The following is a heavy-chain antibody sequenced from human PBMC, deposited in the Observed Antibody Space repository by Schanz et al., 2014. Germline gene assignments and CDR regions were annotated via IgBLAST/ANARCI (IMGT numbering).Heavy chain of an antibody. D-gene: IGHD3-10*01. Sequence: QVQLQESGPGLVKPSQTLSLTCTVSGGSISSGGYYWSWIRQHPGKGLEWIGYIYSSGIPTYNPSLKSRVSLTAESTKTQFSLKLTSVTAGDAAVYYCARGGSAMVRGVMTASYWCFDLWGRGTLVTVSP. CDR2: IYSSGIP. J-gene: IGHJ2*01. CDR3: ARGGSAMVRGVMTASYWCFDL. V-gene: IGHV4-31*03. CDR1: GGSISSGGYY.